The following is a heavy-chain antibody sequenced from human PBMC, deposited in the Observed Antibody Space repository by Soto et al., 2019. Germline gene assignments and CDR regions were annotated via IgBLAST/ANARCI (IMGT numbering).Heavy chain of an antibody. CDR2: ISNDGIKD. D-gene: IGHD3-10*01. Sequence: QVQVVESGGGVVQPGRSLRLSCAASGFTFSTSGMHWVRQAPATGLERVAFISNDGIKDYYADSGNDRFTISKDTPKNTMYRQMDSLTDEYTSVYFCARGSGGHYHSGSLLYGGHGTRVTVSS. CDR3: ARGSGGHYHSGSLLY. V-gene: IGHV3-30-3*01. J-gene: IGHJ4*01. CDR1: GFTFSTSG.